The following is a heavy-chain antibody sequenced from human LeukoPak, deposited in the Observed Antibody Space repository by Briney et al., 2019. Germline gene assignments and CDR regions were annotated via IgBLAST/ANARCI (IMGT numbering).Heavy chain of an antibody. Sequence: ASVKVSCKASGYTFTSYGISWVRQAPGQGLEWMGWISAYNGNTNYAQKLQGRVTMTTDTSTSTAYMELRSLRSDDTAVYYCARGGKLGATVNNCFDLWGQGILVTVSS. CDR3: ARGGKLGATVNNCFDL. D-gene: IGHD1-26*01. V-gene: IGHV1-18*01. J-gene: IGHJ5*02. CDR1: GYTFTSYG. CDR2: ISAYNGNT.